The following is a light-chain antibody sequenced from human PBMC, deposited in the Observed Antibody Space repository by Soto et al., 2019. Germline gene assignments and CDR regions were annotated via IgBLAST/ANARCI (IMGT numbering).Light chain of an antibody. J-gene: IGKJ1*01. V-gene: IGKV1-27*01. CDR3: QKDNSAPRT. CDR2: AAS. Sequence: DIQMTQSPSSLSASVGDRVTITCRASQGISNYLAWYQQKPGKVPKLLIYAASTLRSGVPSRFSGSGSGTDFTSTISRLQPEAVATYYWQKDNSAPRTFGQRTKVEIK. CDR1: QGISNY.